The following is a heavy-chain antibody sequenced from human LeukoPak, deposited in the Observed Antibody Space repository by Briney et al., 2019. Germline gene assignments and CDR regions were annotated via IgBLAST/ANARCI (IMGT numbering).Heavy chain of an antibody. J-gene: IGHJ6*03. CDR3: ARVQPYTSGYYYYYYMDV. CDR2: IYTSGST. D-gene: IGHD5-18*01. CDR1: GGSISSGSYY. V-gene: IGHV4-61*02. Sequence: PSETLSLTCTVSGGSISSGSYYWSWIRQPAGKGLEWIGRIYTSGSTNYNPSLKSRVTISVDTSKNQCSLKLSSVTAADTAVYYCARVQPYTSGYYYYYYMDVWGKGTTVTVSS.